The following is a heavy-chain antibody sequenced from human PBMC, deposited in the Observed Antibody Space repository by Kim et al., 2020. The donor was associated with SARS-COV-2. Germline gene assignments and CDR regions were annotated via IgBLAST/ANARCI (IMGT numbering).Heavy chain of an antibody. J-gene: IGHJ6*02. V-gene: IGHV3-23*01. Sequence: GGSLRLSCAASGFTFSSYAMSWVRQAPGKGLEWVSAIRGRGGSTYYADSVKGRFTISRDNSTNTLYLQMNSLRAEDTAVYYCAARLGVRFRGGMDVWGQGTTVTVSS. D-gene: IGHD3-3*01. CDR3: AARLGVRFRGGMDV. CDR2: IRGRGGST. CDR1: GFTFSSYA.